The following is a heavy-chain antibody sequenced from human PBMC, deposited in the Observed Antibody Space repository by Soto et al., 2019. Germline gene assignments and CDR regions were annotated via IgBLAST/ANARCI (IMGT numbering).Heavy chain of an antibody. CDR1: GGSISSGDYY. Sequence: SETLSLTCTVSGGSISSGDYYWSWIRQPPGKGLEWIGYIYYSGSTYYNPSLKSRVTISVDTSKNQFSLKLSSLTAADTAVYDCARGHSYVFDYWGQGTQVTV. CDR3: ARGHSYVFDY. D-gene: IGHD5-18*01. CDR2: IYYSGST. J-gene: IGHJ4*02. V-gene: IGHV4-30-4*02.